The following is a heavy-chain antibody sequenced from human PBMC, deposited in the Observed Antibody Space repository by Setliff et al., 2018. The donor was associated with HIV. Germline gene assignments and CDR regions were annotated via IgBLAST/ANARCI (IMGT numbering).Heavy chain of an antibody. CDR2: ISSGGGFI. V-gene: IGHV3-21*06. Sequence: GGSLRLSCAASGFTFTIYSRNWVRQAPGKGLEWVSSISSGGGFIYYADSVKGRFTISRDSTKSSLYLQMNSLRAEDTAVYYCARDSGPYHDYVWGTYRPIYFQHWGQGTLVTVS. D-gene: IGHD3-16*02. CDR3: ARDSGPYHDYVWGTYRPIYFQH. CDR1: GFTFTIYS. J-gene: IGHJ1*01.